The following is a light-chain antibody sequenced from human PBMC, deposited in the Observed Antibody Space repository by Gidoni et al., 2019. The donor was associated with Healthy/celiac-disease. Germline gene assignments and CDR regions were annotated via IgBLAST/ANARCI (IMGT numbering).Light chain of an antibody. CDR1: QSVSSSY. Sequence: EILLTQSPGTLSLSPGERATLSCRASQSVSSSYLACYQQKPGQAPRRLIYGSSSMATCIPDRFSGSGSGTDFTLTISRLEPEDFAVYYCQQYGSSPTWTFGQGTKVEIK. CDR3: QQYGSSPTWT. J-gene: IGKJ1*01. V-gene: IGKV3-20*01. CDR2: GSS.